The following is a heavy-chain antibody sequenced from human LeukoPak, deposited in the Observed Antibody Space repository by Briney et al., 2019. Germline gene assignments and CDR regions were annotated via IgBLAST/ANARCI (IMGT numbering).Heavy chain of an antibody. CDR1: GFTLSNYW. CDR2: IKQDGSDK. Sequence: GGSLRLSCAASGFTLSNYWMSWVRQAPGRGLEWVANIKQDGSDKYYVGSVRGRFTISRDNAENSLYLQMRGLRAEDTAVYYCARVIANWGYPDYWGQGTLVTVSS. J-gene: IGHJ4*02. V-gene: IGHV3-7*04. CDR3: ARVIANWGYPDY. D-gene: IGHD7-27*01.